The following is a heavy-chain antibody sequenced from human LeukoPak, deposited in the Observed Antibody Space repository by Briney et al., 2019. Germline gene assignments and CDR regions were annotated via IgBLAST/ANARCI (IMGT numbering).Heavy chain of an antibody. D-gene: IGHD3-10*01. V-gene: IGHV4-39*01. CDR2: IYYSGST. CDR3: ASYRRILWAGGDY. Sequence: WIRQPPGKGLEWIGSIYYSGSTYYNPSLKSRVTISVDTSKNQFSLKLSSVTAADTAVYYCASYRRILWAGGDYWGQGTLVTVSS. J-gene: IGHJ4*02.